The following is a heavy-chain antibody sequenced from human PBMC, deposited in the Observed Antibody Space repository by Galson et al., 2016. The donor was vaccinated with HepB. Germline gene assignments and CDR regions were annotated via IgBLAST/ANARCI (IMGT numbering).Heavy chain of an antibody. CDR3: AKDKRGHSSAWYWYFAY. V-gene: IGHV3-23*01. J-gene: IGHJ4*02. D-gene: IGHD6-13*01. CDR1: GFTFSGYA. CDR2: MSDSDDI. Sequence: SLRLSCAASGFTFSGYAMAWVRQAPGKGLEWVSGMSDSDDIYYAPSVKGRFTISRDNSKNTLYLQLSSLRAEDTAVYYCAKDKRGHSSAWYWYFAYWGQGTLVSVSS.